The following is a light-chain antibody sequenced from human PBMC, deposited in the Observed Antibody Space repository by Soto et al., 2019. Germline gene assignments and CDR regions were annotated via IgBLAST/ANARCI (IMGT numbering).Light chain of an antibody. V-gene: IGLV1-47*01. J-gene: IGLJ1*01. CDR3: AAWDDSLSGDYV. CDR1: SSNIGSNY. Sequence: QSVLTQPPSASGTPGQRVTISCSGSSSNIGSNYVYWYQQLPGTAPKLLIYRNNQRPSGGPDRFSGSKSCTSASLAISGLRSEDEADYYCAAWDDSLSGDYVFGTGTKVTV. CDR2: RNN.